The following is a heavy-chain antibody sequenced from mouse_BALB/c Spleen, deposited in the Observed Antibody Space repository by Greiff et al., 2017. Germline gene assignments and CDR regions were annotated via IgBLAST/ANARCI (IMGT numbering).Heavy chain of an antibody. V-gene: IGHV1-14*01. J-gene: IGHJ2*01. CDR3: ARGGDGYYYYFDY. CDR2: INPYNDGT. CDR1: GYTFTSYV. D-gene: IGHD2-3*01. Sequence: VQLQQSGPELVKPGASVKMSCKASGYTFTSYVMHWVKQKPGQGLEWIGYINPYNDGTKYNEKFKGKATLTSDKSSSTAYMELSSLTSEDSAVYYCARGGDGYYYYFDYWGQGTTLTVSS.